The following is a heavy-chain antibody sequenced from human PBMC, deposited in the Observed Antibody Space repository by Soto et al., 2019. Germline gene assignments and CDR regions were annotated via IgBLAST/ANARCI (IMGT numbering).Heavy chain of an antibody. J-gene: IGHJ4*02. V-gene: IGHV4-59*08. CDR2: IYYSGST. Sequence: SETLSLTCTVSGGSISSYYWSWIRQPPGKGLEWIGYIYYSGSTNYNPSLKSRVTISVDTSKNQFSLKLSSVTAADTAVYYCARLQRGYDSNYFDYWGQGTLVTVYS. CDR3: ARLQRGYDSNYFDY. D-gene: IGHD5-12*01. CDR1: GGSISSYY.